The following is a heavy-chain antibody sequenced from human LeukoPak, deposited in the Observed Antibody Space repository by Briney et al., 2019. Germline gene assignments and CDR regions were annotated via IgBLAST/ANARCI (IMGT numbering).Heavy chain of an antibody. D-gene: IGHD1-26*01. Sequence: WETLSLTCTVSGDSISKYYWNWIRQPAGKGLEWIGRIYASGRTTNNPSLKSRVTISLDRSKNQFSLRLSSVTAADTAVYYCAGGSTAPYYFDYWGQGTLVTVSS. J-gene: IGHJ4*02. CDR2: IYASGRT. V-gene: IGHV4-4*07. CDR3: AGGSTAPYYFDY. CDR1: GDSISKYY.